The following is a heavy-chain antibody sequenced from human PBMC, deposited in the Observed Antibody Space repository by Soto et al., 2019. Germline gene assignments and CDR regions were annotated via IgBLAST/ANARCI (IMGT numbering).Heavy chain of an antibody. Sequence: SETRSLTCTVSGGSVSSGSYYWSWIRQPPGKGLEWIGYIYYSGSTNYNPSLKSRVTISVDTSKNQFSLKLSSVTAADTAVYYCARVCYYDFWSGYYVFDYWGQGTLVTVSS. CDR3: ARVCYYDFWSGYYVFDY. V-gene: IGHV4-61*01. CDR2: IYYSGST. CDR1: GGSVSSGSYY. J-gene: IGHJ4*02. D-gene: IGHD3-3*01.